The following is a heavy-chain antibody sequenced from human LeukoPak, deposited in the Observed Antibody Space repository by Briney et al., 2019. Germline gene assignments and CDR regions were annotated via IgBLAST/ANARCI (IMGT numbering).Heavy chain of an antibody. CDR2: IGTAGDT. V-gene: IGHV3-13*01. Sequence: GGSLRLSCAASGFTFSSYDMHWVRQATGKGLEWVSAIGTAGDTYYPGSVKGRFTISRENAKNSLYLQMNSLRAGDTAVYYCARPSTWYGMDVWGQGTTVTVSS. D-gene: IGHD2-2*01. CDR1: GFTFSSYD. CDR3: ARPSTWYGMDV. J-gene: IGHJ6*02.